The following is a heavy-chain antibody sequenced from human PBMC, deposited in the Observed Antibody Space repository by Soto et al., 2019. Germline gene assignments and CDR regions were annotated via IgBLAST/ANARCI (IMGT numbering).Heavy chain of an antibody. CDR1: GGSISSSSYY. CDR2: IYYSGST. J-gene: IGHJ6*02. Sequence: NPSETLSLTCTVSGGSISSSSYYWGWIRQPPGKGLEWIGSIYYSGSTYYNPSLKSRVTISVDTSKNQFSLKLSSVTAADTAVYYCARHGGGYGDYVGDYGMDVWGQGTTVTVSS. D-gene: IGHD4-17*01. V-gene: IGHV4-39*01. CDR3: ARHGGGYGDYVGDYGMDV.